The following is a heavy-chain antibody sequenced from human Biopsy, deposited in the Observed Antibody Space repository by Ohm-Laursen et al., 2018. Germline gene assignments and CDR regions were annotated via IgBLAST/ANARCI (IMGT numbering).Heavy chain of an antibody. J-gene: IGHJ6*02. V-gene: IGHV2-70*11. CDR1: GFSPSARGMC. D-gene: IGHD6-13*01. Sequence: TQTLTLTCSFSGFSPSARGMCVSWIRQAPGKALEWLARVDWGDYKDYSASLQTKLSISKDTSNDQVVLTVNNVDPADTATYYCARTPILIVSAGLVYRHRRHLQGMDVWGQGIAVTVS. CDR2: VDWGDYK. CDR3: ARTPILIVSAGLVYRHRRHLQGMDV.